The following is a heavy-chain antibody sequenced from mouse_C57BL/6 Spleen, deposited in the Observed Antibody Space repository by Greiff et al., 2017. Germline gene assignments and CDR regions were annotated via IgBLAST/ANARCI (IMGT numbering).Heavy chain of an antibody. CDR2: INPNYGTT. V-gene: IGHV1-39*01. CDR3: ATPHYYGSSYWYFDV. D-gene: IGHD1-1*01. CDR1: GYSFTDYN. Sequence: EVQLQQSGPELVMPGASVKISCKASGYSFTDYNMNWVKQSNGKSLEWIGVINPNYGTTSYNQNFKGKATLTVDQSSSTAYMQLNSLTSEDSAVYYCATPHYYGSSYWYFDVWGTGTTVTVSS. J-gene: IGHJ1*03.